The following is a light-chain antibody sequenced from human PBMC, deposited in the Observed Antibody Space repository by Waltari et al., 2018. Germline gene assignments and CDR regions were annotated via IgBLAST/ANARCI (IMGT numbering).Light chain of an antibody. Sequence: DIQMTQSPSTLSASVGDRVTITCRASQSISSWLAWYQPKPGKAPKLLIYDASSLESGVPSRFSGSGSGTEFTLTISSLQPDDFATYYCQQYNSYSPEVTFGPGTKVDIK. CDR2: DAS. CDR1: QSISSW. CDR3: QQYNSYSPEVT. J-gene: IGKJ3*01. V-gene: IGKV1-5*01.